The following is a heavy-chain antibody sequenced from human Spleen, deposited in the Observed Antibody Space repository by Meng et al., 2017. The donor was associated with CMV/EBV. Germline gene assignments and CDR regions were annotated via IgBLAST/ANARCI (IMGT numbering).Heavy chain of an antibody. V-gene: IGHV4-34*01. J-gene: IGHJ4*02. Sequence: AVYGGSFSGYYWSWIRQPPGKGLEWIGEINHSGSTNYNPSLKSRVTISVDTSKNQFSLKLSSVTAADTAVYYCARSSGSYLTRWFDYWGQGTLVTVSS. D-gene: IGHD1-26*01. CDR3: ARSSGSYLTRWFDY. CDR2: INHSGST. CDR1: GGSFSGYY.